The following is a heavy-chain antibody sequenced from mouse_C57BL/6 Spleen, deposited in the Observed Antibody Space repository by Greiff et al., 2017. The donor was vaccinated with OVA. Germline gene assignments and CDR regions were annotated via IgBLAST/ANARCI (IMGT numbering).Heavy chain of an antibody. Sequence: EVHLVESGPGMVKPSQSLSLTCTVTGYSITSGYDWHWIRHFPGNKLEWMGYISYSGSTNYNPSLKSRISITHDTSKNHFFLKLNSVTTEDTATYYCARGYGLYAMDYWGQGTSVTVSS. CDR1: GYSITSGYD. D-gene: IGHD2-2*01. CDR3: ARGYGLYAMDY. CDR2: ISYSGST. V-gene: IGHV3-1*01. J-gene: IGHJ4*01.